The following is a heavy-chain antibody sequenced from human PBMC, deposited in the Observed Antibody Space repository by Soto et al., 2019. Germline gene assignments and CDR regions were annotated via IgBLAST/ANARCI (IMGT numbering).Heavy chain of an antibody. D-gene: IGHD3-22*01. V-gene: IGHV3-15*07. J-gene: IGHJ4*01. CDR2: IKSKTDGGTT. CDR3: TTDSYSTIIIVRFDY. Sequence: GGSLRLSCAASGFTFSNAWINWVRQAPGKGLEWVGRIKSKTDGGTTDYAEPVKGRFAISRDDSDNMVYLQMNSLKIEDTAVYYCTTDSYSTIIIVRFDYWGHGTLVTVSS. CDR1: GFTFSNAW.